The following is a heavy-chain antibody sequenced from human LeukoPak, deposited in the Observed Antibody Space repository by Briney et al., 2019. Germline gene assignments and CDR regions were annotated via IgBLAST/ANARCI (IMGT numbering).Heavy chain of an antibody. CDR2: ISSSSSYI. CDR1: GFTFSSYS. J-gene: IGHJ4*02. D-gene: IGHD2-2*02. V-gene: IGHV3-21*01. Sequence: GGPLRLSCAASGFTFSSYSMTWVRQAPGKGLEWVSSISSSSSYIYYADSVKGRFTISRDNAKNSLYLQMNSLRAEDTAVYYCARDLDQLLYSFDYWGQGTLVTVSS. CDR3: ARDLDQLLYSFDY.